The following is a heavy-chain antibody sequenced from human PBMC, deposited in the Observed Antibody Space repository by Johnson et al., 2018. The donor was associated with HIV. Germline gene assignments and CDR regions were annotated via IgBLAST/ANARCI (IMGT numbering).Heavy chain of an antibody. CDR3: ARDFGLFLGKDDAFDI. CDR2: ISYDGSNK. D-gene: IGHD7-27*01. J-gene: IGHJ3*02. CDR1: GFTFSSYA. V-gene: IGHV3-30*04. Sequence: QVQLVESGGGVVQPGGSLRLSCAASGFTFSSYAMHWVRQAPGKGLEWVAVISYDGSNKYYADSLKGRFTISRDNSKNTLYLQMNSLRAEDTAVYYCARDFGLFLGKDDAFDIWGQGTMVTVSS.